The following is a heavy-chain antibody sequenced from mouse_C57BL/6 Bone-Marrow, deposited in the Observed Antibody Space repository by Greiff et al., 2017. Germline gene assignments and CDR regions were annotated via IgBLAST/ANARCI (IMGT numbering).Heavy chain of an antibody. J-gene: IGHJ4*01. CDR3: ARSVLPHYYAMDY. CDR1: GYTFTSYT. CDR2: INPSSGYT. Sequence: QVQLQQSGAELARPGASVKMSCKASGYTFTSYTMHWVKQRPGQGLEWIGYINPSSGYTKYNQKFKDNATLTADKSSSTAYRQLSSLTSEDSAVYYCARSVLPHYYAMDYWGQGTSVTVSS. V-gene: IGHV1-4*01. D-gene: IGHD5-5*01.